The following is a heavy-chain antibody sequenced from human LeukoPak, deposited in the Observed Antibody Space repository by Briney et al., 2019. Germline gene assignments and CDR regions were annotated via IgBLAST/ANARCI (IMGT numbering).Heavy chain of an antibody. V-gene: IGHV1-18*04. CDR2: INCYNGNT. CDR3: ARDLGALTSSWYYLSYY. J-gene: IGHJ4*02. Sequence: ASVKVSCKASGYNFNNNGISWVRQAPGQGLEWMGWINCYNGNTKYSQKIQGRVTMTKDTSTNTVYMELRSLRSDDTAVYYCARDLGALTSSWYYLSYYWGLGTLVTVSS. CDR1: GYNFNNNG. D-gene: IGHD6-13*01.